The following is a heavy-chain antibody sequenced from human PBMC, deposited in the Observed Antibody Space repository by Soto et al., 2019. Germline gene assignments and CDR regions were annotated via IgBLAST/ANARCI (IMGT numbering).Heavy chain of an antibody. CDR3: AREISAGFGEPWLDP. D-gene: IGHD3-10*01. J-gene: IGHJ5*02. CDR2: IYSDGRT. V-gene: IGHV3-53*01. Sequence: PGGSLRLSCAASGFSVSSNYMTWVRHAPGKGLEWVSIIYSDGRTNYADSVKGRFTISRDNSKNTVYLQMTSLSADDTAVYYCAREISAGFGEPWLDPWGQGTLVTVSS. CDR1: GFSVSSNY.